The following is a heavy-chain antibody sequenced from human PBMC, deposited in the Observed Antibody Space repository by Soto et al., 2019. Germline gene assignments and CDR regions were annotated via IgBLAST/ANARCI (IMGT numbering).Heavy chain of an antibody. CDR1: GFTFSSYG. V-gene: IGHV3-30*18. Sequence: PRGSLRLSCAASGFTFSSYGMHWVRQAPGKGLEWVAVISYDGSNKYYADSVKGRFTISRDNSKNTLYLQMNSLRAEDTAVYYCAKDPVDSGYDLGAFDIWGQGTMVTVSS. D-gene: IGHD5-12*01. CDR2: ISYDGSNK. J-gene: IGHJ3*02. CDR3: AKDPVDSGYDLGAFDI.